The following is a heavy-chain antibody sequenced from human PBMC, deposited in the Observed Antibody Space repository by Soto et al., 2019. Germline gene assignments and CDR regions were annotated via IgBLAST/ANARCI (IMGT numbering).Heavy chain of an antibody. CDR1: GGSISSYY. CDR3: ARDRSGDYPSPWFDP. Sequence: SETLSLTCTVSGGSISSYYWSWIRQPPGKGLEWIGYIYYSGSTNYNPSLKSRVTISVDTSKNQFSLKLSSVTAADTAVYYCARDRSGDYPSPWFDPWGQGTLVTVSS. V-gene: IGHV4-59*12. D-gene: IGHD4-17*01. J-gene: IGHJ5*02. CDR2: IYYSGST.